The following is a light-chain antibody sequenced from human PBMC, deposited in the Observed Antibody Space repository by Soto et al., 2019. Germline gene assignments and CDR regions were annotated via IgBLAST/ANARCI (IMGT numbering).Light chain of an antibody. CDR3: QQYFEWPPMT. Sequence: EVILTQFPANLSLSPGEGATLSCRASQSVSYHLAWYQQKPGQAPRLLIYDASNRAPGIPPRFSGSGSGTEFTLTISSLRSEDSAIYYCQQYFEWPPMTFGQGTKVEI. V-gene: IGKV3-11*01. J-gene: IGKJ1*01. CDR1: QSVSYH. CDR2: DAS.